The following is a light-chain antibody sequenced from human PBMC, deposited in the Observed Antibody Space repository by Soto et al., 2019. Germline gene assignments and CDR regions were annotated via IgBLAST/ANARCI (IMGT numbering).Light chain of an antibody. CDR1: KTISTW. V-gene: IGKV1-5*01. CDR3: QQYTNTNNPWM. CDR2: DAS. Sequence: PPTLSASVGDRVTITCRASKTISTWMAWYQQKPGKAPKLLVYDASTLQSGVASRFSGSGSGTEFTLIISGLQPDDSATYYCQQYTNTNNPWMFGQGTKVDIK. J-gene: IGKJ1*01.